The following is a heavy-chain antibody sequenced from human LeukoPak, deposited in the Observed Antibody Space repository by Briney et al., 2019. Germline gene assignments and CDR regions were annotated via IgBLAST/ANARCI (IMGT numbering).Heavy chain of an antibody. CDR2: ISYDGSNK. CDR3: ARVSSDY. J-gene: IGHJ4*02. CDR1: GFTFSSYA. V-gene: IGHV3-30*04. Sequence: PGGSLRLSCAASGFTFSSYAMHWVRQAPGKGLEWVAVISYDGSNKYYADSVKGRFTISRDNSKNTLYLQTNSLRAEDTAVYYCARVSSDYWGQGTLVTVSS. D-gene: IGHD3-3*02.